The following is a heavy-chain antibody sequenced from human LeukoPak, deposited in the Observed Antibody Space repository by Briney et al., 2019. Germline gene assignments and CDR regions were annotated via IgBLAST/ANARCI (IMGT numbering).Heavy chain of an antibody. V-gene: IGHV3-21*01. CDR3: AREGSSSWYDY. J-gene: IGHJ4*02. D-gene: IGHD6-13*01. CDR1: GFTVSSNY. CDR2: ISSSSSYI. Sequence: GGSLRLSCAASGFTVSSNYMNWVRQAPGKGLEWVSSISSSSSYIYYADSVKGRFTISRDNAKNSLYLQMNSLRAEDTAVYYCAREGSSSWYDYWGQGTLVTVSS.